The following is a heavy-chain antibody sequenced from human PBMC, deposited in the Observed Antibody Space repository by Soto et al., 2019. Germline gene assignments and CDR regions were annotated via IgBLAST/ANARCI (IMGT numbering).Heavy chain of an antibody. D-gene: IGHD1-26*01. Sequence: EVQLVESGGGLVQPGGSLRLSCAASGFTFSDHYMDWVRQAPGKGLDWVGRSRNKANSYSTEYAASVKGRFTISSDESKNSLYLQMNSLKTEDTAVYYCARFSGSYTRGLDYWGQGTLVTVSS. CDR3: ARFSGSYTRGLDY. J-gene: IGHJ4*02. CDR1: GFTFSDHY. V-gene: IGHV3-72*01. CDR2: SRNKANSYST.